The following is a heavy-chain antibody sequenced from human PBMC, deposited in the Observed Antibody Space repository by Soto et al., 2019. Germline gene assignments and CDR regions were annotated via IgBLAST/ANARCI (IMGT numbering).Heavy chain of an antibody. V-gene: IGHV4-39*01. CDR1: GGSVTNSSYY. J-gene: IGHJ4*02. D-gene: IGHD4-4*01. CDR3: VSNRTTVITQAYFDY. CDR2: VYYRGRS. Sequence: SETLSLTCTVSGGSVTNSSYYWGWIRQSPGKGLEWIGSVYYRGRSYSKSSVKSRVTISVDTPKNQFSLNLNSVTASDTAVYFCVSNRTTVITQAYFDYWGLGALGTVSA.